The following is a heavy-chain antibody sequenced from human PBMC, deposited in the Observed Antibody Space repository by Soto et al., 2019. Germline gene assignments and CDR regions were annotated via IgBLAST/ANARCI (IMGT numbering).Heavy chain of an antibody. CDR1: VYSFTSYW. CDR2: IYPGDSDT. CDR3: ARIKEQRDAFDI. Sequence: GESRKISCKFSVYSFTSYWIGWFRQIPGKGLEWIVIIYPGDSDTRYIPSFQVHVTISADKSITTDYLQWRSTKASDTAMYYCARIKEQRDAFDIWGQGTMVTVSS. J-gene: IGHJ3*02. D-gene: IGHD1-26*01. V-gene: IGHV5-51*01.